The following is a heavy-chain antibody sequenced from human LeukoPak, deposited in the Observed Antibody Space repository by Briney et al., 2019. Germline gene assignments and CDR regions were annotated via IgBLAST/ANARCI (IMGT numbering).Heavy chain of an antibody. J-gene: IGHJ4*02. CDR3: ARGLWFFDY. D-gene: IGHD5-18*01. CDR2: IGGSGGST. Sequence: PGGSLRLSCAASGFTFSSYAISWVRQAPGKGLEWVSAIGGSGGSTYYADSVKGRFSISRDNSKNTLYLQMTNLRAEDTAVYYCARGLWFFDYWGQGTLVTVSS. V-gene: IGHV3-23*01. CDR1: GFTFSSYA.